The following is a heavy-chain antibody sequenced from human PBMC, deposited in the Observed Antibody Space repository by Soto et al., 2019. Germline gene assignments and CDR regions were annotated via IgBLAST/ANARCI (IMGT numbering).Heavy chain of an antibody. CDR1: GYSFTSYW. CDR3: ARQGPMVRGVIIHDAFDI. CDR2: IYPGDSDT. V-gene: IGHV5-51*01. J-gene: IGHJ3*02. Sequence: GESLKISCKGSGYSFTSYWIGWVRQMPGKGLEWMGIIYPGDSDTRYSPSFQGQVPISADKSISTAYLQWSSLKASDTAMYYCARQGPMVRGVIIHDAFDIWGQGTMVTVSS. D-gene: IGHD3-10*01.